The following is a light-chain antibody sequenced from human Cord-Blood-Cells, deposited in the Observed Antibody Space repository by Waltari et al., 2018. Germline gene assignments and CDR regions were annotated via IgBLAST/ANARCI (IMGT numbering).Light chain of an antibody. V-gene: IGKV3-15*01. CDR3: QQYNNWPPTYT. CDR1: QRVSSN. J-gene: IGKJ2*01. CDR2: GAS. Sequence: EIVITQSPATLSVSPVERATLPCRASQRVSSNLAWYQQKPGQAARLLIYGASTRATGIPARFSGSGSGTEFTLTISSLQSEDFAVYYCQQYNNWPPTYTFGQGTKLEIK.